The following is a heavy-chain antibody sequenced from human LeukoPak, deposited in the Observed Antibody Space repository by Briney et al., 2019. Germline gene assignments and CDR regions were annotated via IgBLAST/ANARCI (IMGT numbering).Heavy chain of an antibody. D-gene: IGHD3-22*01. Sequence: ASVKVSCKASGYTFTRNAINWVRQAPGQGLEWMGWINTNTGEPVYAQGFKGRFVFSLDTSVSTAYLEIRSLKSDDSAVYYCARGRLGVVALLDNWGQGTLVTVSS. CDR1: GYTFTRNA. V-gene: IGHV7-4-1*02. J-gene: IGHJ4*02. CDR2: INTNTGEP. CDR3: ARGRLGVVALLDN.